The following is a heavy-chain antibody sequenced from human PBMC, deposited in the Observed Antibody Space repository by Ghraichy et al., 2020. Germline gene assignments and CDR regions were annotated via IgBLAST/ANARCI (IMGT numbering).Heavy chain of an antibody. CDR3: ARDSQFLWFGDLGLDHYTVDV. J-gene: IGHJ6*02. V-gene: IGHV4-30-4*01. CDR2: IYYSGDT. CDR1: GGSVSSGDYF. Sequence: SETLSLTCTVSGGSVSSGDYFWSWLRQSPGKGLEWIGYIYYSGDTSYNPSLKSRVTISIDTSKNQFSLRLSSVTAADTAVYYCARDSQFLWFGDLGLDHYTVDVWGQGTTVTVSS. D-gene: IGHD3-10*01.